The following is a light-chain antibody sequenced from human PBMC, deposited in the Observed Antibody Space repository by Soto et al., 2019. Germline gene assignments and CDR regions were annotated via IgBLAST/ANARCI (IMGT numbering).Light chain of an antibody. Sequence: QSVLTQPPSASGSPGQSVTMSSTGTSSDVGGYNFVSWYQQHPGKAPKLMIFEVNKRPSGVPDRFSGSKSGNTASLTVSGLQAEDEADYYCSSYAGNKIYYVFGTGTKVTVL. CDR2: EVN. J-gene: IGLJ1*01. CDR1: SSDVGGYNF. V-gene: IGLV2-8*01. CDR3: SSYAGNKIYYV.